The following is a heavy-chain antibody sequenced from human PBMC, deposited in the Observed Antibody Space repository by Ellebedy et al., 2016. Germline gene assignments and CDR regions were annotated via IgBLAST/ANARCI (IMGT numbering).Heavy chain of an antibody. CDR3: AKDMGGSGDY. D-gene: IGHD3-16*01. V-gene: IGHV3-21*04. CDR1: GFTFSSYS. Sequence: GGSLRLSXAASGFTFSSYSMNWVRQAPGKGLEWVSSISSSSSYIYYADSVRGRFTISRDNAKNSLYLQMKSLRAEDTALYYCAKDMGGSGDYWGQGTLVTVSS. CDR2: ISSSSSYI. J-gene: IGHJ4*02.